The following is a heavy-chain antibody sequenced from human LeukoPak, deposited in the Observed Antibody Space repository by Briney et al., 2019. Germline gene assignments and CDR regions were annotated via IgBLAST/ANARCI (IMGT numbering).Heavy chain of an antibody. D-gene: IGHD3-10*01. Sequence: GGSLRLSCAASGFTFSSYSMNWVRQAPGKGLEWVSSISSSSSYTYYADSVKGRFTISRDNAKNSLYLQMNSLRAEDTAVYYCANAGFDDAFDIWGQGTMVTVSS. V-gene: IGHV3-21*01. J-gene: IGHJ3*02. CDR2: ISSSSSYT. CDR3: ANAGFDDAFDI. CDR1: GFTFSSYS.